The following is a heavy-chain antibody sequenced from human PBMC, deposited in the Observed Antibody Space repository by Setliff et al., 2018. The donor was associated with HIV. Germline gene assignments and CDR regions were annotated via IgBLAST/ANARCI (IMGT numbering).Heavy chain of an antibody. Sequence: SETLSLTCNVSGGSISAYYWSWVRQPPGKRLEWIGYIYSNGGTAYNPSLKSRVTISVDTSKNQFSLKLSSVTAADTAVYYCARHIVVVTAIYFDYWGQGTLVTVSS. CDR2: IYSNGGT. J-gene: IGHJ4*02. CDR1: GGSISAYY. D-gene: IGHD2-21*02. V-gene: IGHV4-59*08. CDR3: ARHIVVVTAIYFDY.